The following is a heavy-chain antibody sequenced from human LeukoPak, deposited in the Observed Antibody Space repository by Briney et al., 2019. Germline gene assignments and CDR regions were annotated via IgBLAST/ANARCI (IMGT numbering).Heavy chain of an antibody. V-gene: IGHV4-34*01. CDR2: INHSGST. CDR3: ARVQRDDYGDYGGSWSDWYFDL. J-gene: IGHJ2*01. CDR1: GGSFSGYY. Sequence: SETLSLTRAVYGGSFSGYYWSWIRQPPGKGLEWIGEINHSGSTNYNPSLKSRVTISVDTSKNQFSLKLSSVTAADTAVYYCARVQRDDYGDYGGSWSDWYFDLWGRGTLVTVSS. D-gene: IGHD4-17*01.